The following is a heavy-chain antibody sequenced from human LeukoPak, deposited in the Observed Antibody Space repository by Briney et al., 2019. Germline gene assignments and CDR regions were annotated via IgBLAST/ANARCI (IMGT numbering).Heavy chain of an antibody. Sequence: GGSLRLSCAAPGFAFSAYEMNWVRQAPGKGLEWVAYSSGSDSTTYYADSVKGRFVISRDNARSSLYLHMNSLRADDTALYYCTTLGYHLDSWGQGTLVTVSS. CDR1: GFAFSAYE. J-gene: IGHJ4*02. V-gene: IGHV3-48*03. CDR2: SSGSDSTT. CDR3: TTLGYHLDS. D-gene: IGHD3-22*01.